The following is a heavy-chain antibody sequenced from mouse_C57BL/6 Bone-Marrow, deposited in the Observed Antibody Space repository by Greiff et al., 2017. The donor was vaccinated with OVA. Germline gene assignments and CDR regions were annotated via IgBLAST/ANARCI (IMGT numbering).Heavy chain of an antibody. CDR2: ISGGGGNT. CDR3: ARQGVYYGSSSSDV. J-gene: IGHJ1*03. V-gene: IGHV5-9*01. CDR1: GFTFSSYT. D-gene: IGHD1-1*01. Sequence: EVKLMESGGGLVKPGGSLKLSCAASGFTFSSYTMSWVRQTPEKRLEWVATISGGGGNTYYPDSVKGRFTISRDNAKNTLYLQMSSLRSEDTALYYCARQGVYYGSSSSDVWGTGTTVTVSS.